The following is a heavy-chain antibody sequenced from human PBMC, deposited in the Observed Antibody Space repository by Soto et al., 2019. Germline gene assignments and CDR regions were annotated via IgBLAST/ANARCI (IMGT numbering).Heavy chain of an antibody. V-gene: IGHV1-46*01. D-gene: IGHD5-12*01. CDR1: GYTFRDYY. J-gene: IGHJ4*02. CDR2: INPSGGST. CDR3: ARGGPQYRPWSRDX. Sequence: ASVKVSCKASGYTFRDYYIHWVRQAPGQGLEWMGVINPSGGSTYYAKKFKGRVTMTRDTSTTTVYMELSSLRSEDTAVYYCARGGPQYRPWSRDXSGQGPLVTVSX.